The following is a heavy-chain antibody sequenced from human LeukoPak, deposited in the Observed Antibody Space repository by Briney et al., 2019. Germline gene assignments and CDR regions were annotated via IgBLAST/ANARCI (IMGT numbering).Heavy chain of an antibody. V-gene: IGHV1-8*03. CDR3: ATDHSMANIAWWFDP. D-gene: IGHD2/OR15-2a*01. CDR2: MNPNSGNT. CDR1: GYTFTSYD. J-gene: IGHJ5*02. Sequence: ASVKVSCKASGYTFTSYDINWVRQATGQGLEWMGWMNPNSGNTGYAQKFQGRVTITRNTSISTAYMELSSLRSEDTAFYYCATDHSMANIAWWFDPWGQGTLVTVSS.